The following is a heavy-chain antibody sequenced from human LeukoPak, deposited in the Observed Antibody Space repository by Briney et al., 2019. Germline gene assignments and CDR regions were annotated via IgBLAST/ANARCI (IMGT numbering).Heavy chain of an antibody. Sequence: PGGSLRLSCAASGFTFSRYGMHWVRQAPGKGLEWVAFIRYDGSYKYYADSVKGRFTISRDNSKNTLSLQMNSLRPEDTAVYYCARLQFLSGGYYAFDSWGQGSQVSVSS. V-gene: IGHV3-30*02. CDR3: ARLQFLSGGYYAFDS. CDR2: IRYDGSYK. J-gene: IGHJ4*02. D-gene: IGHD3-3*01. CDR1: GFTFSRYG.